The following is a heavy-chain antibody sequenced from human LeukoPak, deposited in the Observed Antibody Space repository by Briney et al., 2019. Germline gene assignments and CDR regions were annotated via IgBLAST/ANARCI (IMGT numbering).Heavy chain of an antibody. CDR3: ARAPAGYSSSWDWFDP. Sequence: SETLSLTCAVYGGSFSGYYWSWIRQPPGKGLEWIGEINHSGSTNYNPSLKSRVTISVDTSKNQFSLRLSSVTAADTAVYYCARAPAGYSSSWDWFDPWGRGTLSPSPQ. D-gene: IGHD6-13*01. CDR1: GGSFSGYY. CDR2: INHSGST. J-gene: IGHJ5*02. V-gene: IGHV4-34*01.